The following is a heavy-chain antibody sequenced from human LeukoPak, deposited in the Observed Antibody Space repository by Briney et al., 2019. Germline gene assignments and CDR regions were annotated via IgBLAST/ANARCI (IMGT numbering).Heavy chain of an antibody. Sequence: GGSLRLSCAASGFTFSSYAMSWVHQAPGKGLEWVSAISGSGGSTYYADSVKGRFTISRDNSKNTLYLQMNSLRAEDTAVYYCAKRVYDSSGYYWDYWGQGTLVTVSS. D-gene: IGHD3-22*01. J-gene: IGHJ4*02. V-gene: IGHV3-23*01. CDR1: GFTFSSYA. CDR3: AKRVYDSSGYYWDY. CDR2: ISGSGGST.